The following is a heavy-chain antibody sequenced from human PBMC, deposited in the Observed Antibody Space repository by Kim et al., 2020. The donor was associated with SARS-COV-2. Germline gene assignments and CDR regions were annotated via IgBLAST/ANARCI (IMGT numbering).Heavy chain of an antibody. CDR3: ATSSSWYSHYYYYYMDV. Sequence: EKGRFTLSRDNPQNTLYLQMNSLRAEDTAVYYCATSSSWYSHYYYYYMDVWGKGTTVTVSS. D-gene: IGHD6-13*01. V-gene: IGHV3-23*01. J-gene: IGHJ6*03.